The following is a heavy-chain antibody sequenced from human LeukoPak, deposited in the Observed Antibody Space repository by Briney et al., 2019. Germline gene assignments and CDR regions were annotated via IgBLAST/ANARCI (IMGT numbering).Heavy chain of an antibody. CDR3: ARADLDYFDY. V-gene: IGHV3-21*01. CDR2: ISSSSSYI. CDR1: GFTFSSYS. J-gene: IGHJ4*02. Sequence: PGGSLRFSCAASGFTFSSYSMNWVRQAPGKGLEWVSSISSSSSYIYYADSVKGRFTISRDNAKNSLYLQMNSVRAEDTAVYYCARADLDYFDYWGQGTLVTVSP.